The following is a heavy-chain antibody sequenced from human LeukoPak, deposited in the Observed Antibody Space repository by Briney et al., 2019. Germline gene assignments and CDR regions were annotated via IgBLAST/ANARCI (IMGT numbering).Heavy chain of an antibody. CDR2: ITWNGDET. V-gene: IGHV3-20*04. J-gene: IGHJ5*02. Sequence: GGSLRLSCAASGFTFYDYDMSWVRQVPGKGLEWVSGITWNGDETGYADSVKGRFAISRDNTKNSLHLQMSSLRAEDTALYYCARDPFCSSTAGCYFEDWFDPWGPGTLVTVSS. CDR1: GFTFYDYD. D-gene: IGHD2-2*01. CDR3: ARDPFCSSTAGCYFEDWFDP.